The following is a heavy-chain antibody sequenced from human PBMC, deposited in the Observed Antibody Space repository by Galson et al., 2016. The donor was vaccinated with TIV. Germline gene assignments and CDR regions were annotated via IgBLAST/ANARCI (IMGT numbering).Heavy chain of an antibody. J-gene: IGHJ3*02. CDR1: GGSIKSGGYF. D-gene: IGHD3-22*01. Sequence: LSLTCTVSGGSIKSGGYFWSWIRQHPGKTLEWIGYIHSSGSTFYNPSLRSRVTISLDTSRDNFSLRLNSVTAADTAVYYCARRSSGFDAFDIWGPGTLVTVSP. CDR3: ARRSSGFDAFDI. CDR2: IHSSGST. V-gene: IGHV4-31*03.